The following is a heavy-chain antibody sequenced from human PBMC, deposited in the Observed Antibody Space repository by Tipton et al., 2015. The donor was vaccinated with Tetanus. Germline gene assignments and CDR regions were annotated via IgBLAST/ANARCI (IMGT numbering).Heavy chain of an antibody. D-gene: IGHD1-14*01. V-gene: IGHV1-18*01. CDR1: GYTFTSFG. CDR2: ISGYNGNT. J-gene: IGHJ4*02. CDR3: ARAPNRISRAYDY. Sequence: QLVQSGAEVKKPGASVKVSCKASGYTFTSFGINRVRQAPGQGLEWLGWISGYNGNTKYAPKFQGRVTMTTDTTTNTAYLELRSLRSDDTAVYYCARAPNRISRAYDYWGQGTQIIVSS.